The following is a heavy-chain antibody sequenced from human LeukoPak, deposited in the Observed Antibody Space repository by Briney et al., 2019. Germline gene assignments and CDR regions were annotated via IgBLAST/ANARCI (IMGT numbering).Heavy chain of an antibody. CDR2: MNPNSANT. V-gene: IGHV1-8*01. CDR1: GYTFTSYD. J-gene: IGHJ6*03. Sequence: ASVKVSCKASGYTFTSYDINWVRRATGQGLEWMGWMNPNSANTGYAQKFQGRVTMTRDNSISTAYMELSSLRSEDTAVYYCARASYGGNPSPSAVYYYYYYMDVWGKGTTVTVSS. D-gene: IGHD4/OR15-4a*01. CDR3: ARASYGGNPSPSAVYYYYYYMDV.